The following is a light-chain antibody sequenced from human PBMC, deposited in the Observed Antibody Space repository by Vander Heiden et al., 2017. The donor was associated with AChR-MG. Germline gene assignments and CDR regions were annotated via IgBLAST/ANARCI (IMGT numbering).Light chain of an antibody. J-gene: IGLJ2*01. Sequence: SYELTQPPSVSVSPGQTASITCSGDRLGDKFASWYQQKPGQPPVLVIYQDNKRPSGIPERFSGSNSGNTATLTISGAQAMDEADYYCQAWDSSTVVFGGGTKLTVL. V-gene: IGLV3-1*01. CDR2: QDN. CDR3: QAWDSSTVV. CDR1: RLGDKF.